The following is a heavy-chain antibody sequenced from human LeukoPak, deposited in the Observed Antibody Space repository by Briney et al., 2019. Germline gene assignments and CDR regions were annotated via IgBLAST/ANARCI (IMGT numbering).Heavy chain of an antibody. Sequence: KSSETLSLTCSVSGYSINSAYYWGWIRQPPGKGLEWIGNLFPGLSTEHNPSLKGRATIFLDTSKNIFYLRLTSVTAADTALYFCAGMTTVIRGRRFDSGGQGALVTVSS. D-gene: IGHD4-23*01. V-gene: IGHV4-38-2*01. CDR3: AGMTTVIRGRRFDS. CDR1: GYSINSAYY. J-gene: IGHJ4*02. CDR2: LFPGLST.